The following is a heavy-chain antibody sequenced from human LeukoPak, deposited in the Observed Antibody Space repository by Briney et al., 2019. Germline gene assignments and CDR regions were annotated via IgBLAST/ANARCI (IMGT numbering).Heavy chain of an antibody. CDR3: VRGSPSTWS. CDR1: GFTFKLYW. D-gene: IGHD2-15*01. Sequence: GGSLRLSCAASGFTFKLYWMHWVRQVPGKRPVWVSRINDDGSDTIYADSVRGRFTISRDDAKNTVYLQMNNLRAEDTAVYYCVRGSPSTWSWGQGTLVTVSS. CDR2: INDDGSDT. V-gene: IGHV3-74*01. J-gene: IGHJ5*02.